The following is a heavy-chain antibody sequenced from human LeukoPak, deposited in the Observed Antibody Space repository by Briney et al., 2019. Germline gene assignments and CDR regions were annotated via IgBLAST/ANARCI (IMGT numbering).Heavy chain of an antibody. CDR1: GVSISSYY. Sequence: ETLSLTCTVSGVSISSYYWSWIRPPPGKGLEWIGYIYYSGSTNYNPSLKSRVTMSVDTSKNQFSLKLSSVTAADTAVYYCALLWFGDREDAFDIWGQGTMVTVSS. CDR2: IYYSGST. CDR3: ALLWFGDREDAFDI. V-gene: IGHV4-59*12. J-gene: IGHJ3*02. D-gene: IGHD3-10*01.